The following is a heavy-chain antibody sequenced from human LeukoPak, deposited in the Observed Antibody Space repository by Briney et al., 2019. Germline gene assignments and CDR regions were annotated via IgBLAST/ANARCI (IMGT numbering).Heavy chain of an antibody. D-gene: IGHD4-17*01. Sequence: ASVKVSCKASGGPLRSYAISWMRQAPGQGLEWMGWINPNSGGTNYAQKLQGRVTMTTDTSTSTAYMELRSLRSDDTAVYYCARVEYGDYDYWGQGTLVTVSS. J-gene: IGHJ4*02. CDR2: INPNSGGT. CDR1: GGPLRSYA. V-gene: IGHV1-18*01. CDR3: ARVEYGDYDY.